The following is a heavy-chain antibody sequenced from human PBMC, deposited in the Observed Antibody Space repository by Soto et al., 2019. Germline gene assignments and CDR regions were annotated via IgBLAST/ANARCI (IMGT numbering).Heavy chain of an antibody. CDR3: AGDGCSETTCPGLWLDP. D-gene: IGHD2-21*01. CDR2: VHSSGTT. Sequence: QVRLQESGPGLVKPSQTLSLFCSVSGDSVTSGGYSWNWIRHHPVKGLEWIGNVHSSGTTHYRPTLKSRVVISLDVSKNRFSLNLRSVTAADTAVYFCAGDGCSETTCPGLWLDPWGQGTPVTVSS. J-gene: IGHJ5*02. CDR1: GDSVTSGGYS. V-gene: IGHV4-31*03.